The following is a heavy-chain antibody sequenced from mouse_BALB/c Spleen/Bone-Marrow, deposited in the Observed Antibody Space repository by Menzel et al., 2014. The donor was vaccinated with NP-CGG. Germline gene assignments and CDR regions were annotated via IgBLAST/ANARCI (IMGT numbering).Heavy chain of an antibody. V-gene: IGHV1-4*02. CDR3: AREARTGAWFTY. J-gene: IGHJ3*01. D-gene: IGHD4-1*01. CDR2: INPSSGYT. CDR1: GYTFTSYT. Sequence: AQLQQSGAELARPGASVKMSCKASGYTFTSYTIQWVKQRPGQGLEWIGYINPSSGYTDYNQKFKDKTTLTADKSSNTAYMQLTSLTSEDSAVYSCAREARTGAWFTYWGQGTLVTVSA.